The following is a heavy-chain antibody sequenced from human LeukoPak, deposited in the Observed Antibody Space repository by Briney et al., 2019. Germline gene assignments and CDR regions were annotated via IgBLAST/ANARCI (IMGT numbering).Heavy chain of an antibody. Sequence: GVSLRRSCAVSGFTFSSYGMNWVRQAPGKGREWGSSISSSSNDIDYADSVKGRFTISRDNDKNSLYLQMNSLRAEDTAVYYCARGYCSSTSCYGYYYYGMDVWGQGTTVTVSS. CDR3: ARGYCSSTSCYGYYYYGMDV. D-gene: IGHD2-2*01. CDR1: GFTFSSYG. J-gene: IGHJ6*02. V-gene: IGHV3-21*06. CDR2: ISSSSNDI.